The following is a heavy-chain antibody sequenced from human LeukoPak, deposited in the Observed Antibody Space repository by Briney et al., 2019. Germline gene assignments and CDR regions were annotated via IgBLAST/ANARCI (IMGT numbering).Heavy chain of an antibody. CDR2: IYYSGST. CDR3: ATGYYDFWSGQPPDV. Sequence: SETLSLTCAVYGGSLSGYYWSWIRQPPGKGLEWIGSIYYSGSTYYNPSLKSRVTISVDTSKNQFSLKLSSVTAADTAVYYCATGYYDFWSGQPPDVWGKGTTVTVSS. CDR1: GGSLSGYY. J-gene: IGHJ6*04. D-gene: IGHD3-3*01. V-gene: IGHV4-34*01.